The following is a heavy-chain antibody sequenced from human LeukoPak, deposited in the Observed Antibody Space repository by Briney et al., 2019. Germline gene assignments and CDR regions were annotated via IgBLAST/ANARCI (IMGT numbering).Heavy chain of an antibody. CDR2: ISGSGGRT. CDR3: AKPSITDDYFDY. J-gene: IGHJ4*02. V-gene: IGHV3-23*01. CDR1: GFTFISYA. D-gene: IGHD3-10*01. Sequence: PGGSLRLSCAASGFTFISYAMNWVRQAPGKGLQWFSGISGSGGRTYYADSVKGRFTISRDNSKNMLYLQMNSLRAEDTAVYYCAKPSITDDYFDYWGQGTLVTVSS.